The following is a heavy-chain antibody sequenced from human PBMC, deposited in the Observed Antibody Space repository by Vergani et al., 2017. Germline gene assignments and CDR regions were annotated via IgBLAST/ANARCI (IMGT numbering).Heavy chain of an antibody. Sequence: EVQLVESGGGLVQPGGSLRLSCEASGFSFPGYAMSWVRQAPGKGLEWVSSVSGSSATPYYADSVKGRFIISRDNSKNTLHLQMNSLRADDTAVYYCTKGSRVYTGYFFDYWGQGTLATVSS. D-gene: IGHD5-12*01. CDR1: GFSFPGYA. CDR3: TKGSRVYTGYFFDY. J-gene: IGHJ4*02. V-gene: IGHV3-23*04. CDR2: VSGSSATP.